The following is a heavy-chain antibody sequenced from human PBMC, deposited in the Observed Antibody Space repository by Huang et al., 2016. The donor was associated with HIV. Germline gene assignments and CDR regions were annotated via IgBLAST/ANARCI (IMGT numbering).Heavy chain of an antibody. CDR3: ARVGLETTVTTSKYYFDY. D-gene: IGHD4-17*01. CDR1: GGTFSRYT. V-gene: IGHV1-69*01. CDR2: IMPMFGTA. Sequence: QVQLVQSGAEVKKPGSSVQVSCKASGGTFSRYTISWVRQAPGQGLGWMGGIMPMFGTANYEQKLQGRVTITADESTSTAYMELSSLRSEDTAVYYCARVGLETTVTTSKYYFDYWGQGTLVTVSS. J-gene: IGHJ4*02.